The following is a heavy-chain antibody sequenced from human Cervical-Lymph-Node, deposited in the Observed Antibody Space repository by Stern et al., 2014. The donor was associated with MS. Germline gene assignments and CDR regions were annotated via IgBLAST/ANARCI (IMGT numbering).Heavy chain of an antibody. J-gene: IGHJ5*02. V-gene: IGHV4-31*03. CDR3: ARGAATVTTWFDP. Sequence: VQLVESGPGLVKPSQTLSLTCTVSGGSINRGGYYWSWIRQHPGKGLEWIGNIYYSGTTYYTPSLKSRVAISLDTSNNQFSLNLRSVSAADTAMYYCARGAATVTTWFDPWGQGTLVIVSS. D-gene: IGHD4-17*01. CDR1: GGSINRGGYY. CDR2: IYYSGTT.